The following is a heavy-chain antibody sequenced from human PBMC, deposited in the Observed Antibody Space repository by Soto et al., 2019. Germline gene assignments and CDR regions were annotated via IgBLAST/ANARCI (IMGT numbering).Heavy chain of an antibody. CDR1: GYTFTSYG. J-gene: IGHJ4*02. CDR3: ARERGLTVSTLLGY. D-gene: IGHD2-21*01. CDR2: ISTFNGNT. V-gene: IGHV1-18*01. Sequence: QVQLVQSGAEVKKPGASVKVSCKASGYTFTSYGINWVRQAPGQGLEWMGRISTFNGNTKFAPKFQGRVTMTTDTDTTTVYMELRGLRSNDTAVYYCARERGLTVSTLLGYWGQGTLVTVSS.